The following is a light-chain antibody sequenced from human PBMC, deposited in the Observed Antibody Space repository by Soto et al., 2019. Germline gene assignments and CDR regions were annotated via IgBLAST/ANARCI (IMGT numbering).Light chain of an antibody. CDR2: DAS. J-gene: IGKJ3*01. V-gene: IGKV3-11*01. Sequence: EIVLTQSPATLSLSPGERATLSCRASQSIRNHLAWYQQKPGQAPRLLIYDASNRATDIPARFSGSGSGTDFTLTISSLEPEDFAVYCCQQRDTWPPFTFGPGTKVDIK. CDR1: QSIRNH. CDR3: QQRDTWPPFT.